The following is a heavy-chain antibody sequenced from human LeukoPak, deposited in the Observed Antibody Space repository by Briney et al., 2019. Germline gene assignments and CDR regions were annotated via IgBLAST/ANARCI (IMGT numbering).Heavy chain of an antibody. Sequence: SVKVSCKASGGTFSSYAISWVRQAPGQGLEWMGGIIPIFGTANYAQKFQGRVTITTDESTSTAYMELSSLRSEDTAVYYCARSGIAAATRVLPYYYYYYMDVWGKGTTVSVSS. CDR3: ARSGIAAATRVLPYYYYYYMDV. J-gene: IGHJ6*03. CDR1: GGTFSSYA. CDR2: IIPIFGTA. D-gene: IGHD6-25*01. V-gene: IGHV1-69*05.